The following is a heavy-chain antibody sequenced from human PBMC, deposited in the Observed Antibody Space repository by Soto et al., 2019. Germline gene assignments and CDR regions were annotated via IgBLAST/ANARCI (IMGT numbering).Heavy chain of an antibody. V-gene: IGHV1-18*04. CDR3: ATTNGVLLWFGEGWSAFDI. CDR1: GYTFTSYG. D-gene: IGHD3-10*01. J-gene: IGHJ3*02. CDR2: ISAYNGNT. Sequence: ASVKVSCKASGYTFTSYGISWVRQAPGQGLEWMGWISAYNGNTNYAQKLQGRVTMTTDTSTSTAYMELRSLRSDDTAVYYCATTNGVLLWFGEGWSAFDIWGQGTMVTVSS.